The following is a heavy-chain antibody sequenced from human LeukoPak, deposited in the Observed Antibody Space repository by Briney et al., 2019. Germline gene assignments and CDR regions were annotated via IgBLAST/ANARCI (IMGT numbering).Heavy chain of an antibody. J-gene: IGHJ4*02. D-gene: IGHD1-14*01. Sequence: ASVKVSCKASGYTFTNNYLHWVRQAPGQGLEWMGMIYPRDGSTSYAQNFQGRVTVTRDTSTTTVHMELRGLRSEDTAVYYCARGGPDTTRDFRYFDYWGQGTLVTVSS. CDR2: IYPRDGST. CDR3: ARGGPDTTRDFRYFDY. V-gene: IGHV1-46*01. CDR1: GYTFTNNY.